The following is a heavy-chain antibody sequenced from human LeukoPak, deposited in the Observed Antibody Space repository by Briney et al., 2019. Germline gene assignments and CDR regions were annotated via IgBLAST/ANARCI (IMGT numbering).Heavy chain of an antibody. CDR1: GFSLSTSGMC. J-gene: IGHJ4*02. Sequence: SGPTLVNPTQTLTLTCTFSGFSLSTSGMCVSWIRQPPGKALEWLARIDWDDDKYYSTSLKTRLTISKDTSKNQVVLTMTNMDPVDTATYYCARIKDTGVFFDYWGQGTLVTVSS. V-gene: IGHV2-70*11. D-gene: IGHD5-18*01. CDR2: IDWDDDK. CDR3: ARIKDTGVFFDY.